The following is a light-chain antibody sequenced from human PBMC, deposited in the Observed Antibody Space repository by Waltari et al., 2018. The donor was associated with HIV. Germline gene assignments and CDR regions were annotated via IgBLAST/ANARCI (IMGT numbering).Light chain of an antibody. CDR1: SGINVGTYR. CDR3: MIWHSSAWV. V-gene: IGLV5-45*01. Sequence: QAVLTQPASLSASPGASASLTCTLRSGINVGTYRIYWYQQKPGSPPRYLLGYRSDSDKEQGARVPGRFAGSKDASANAGILLISGLQSEDEADYYCMIWHSSAWVFGGGTKLTVL. J-gene: IGLJ3*02. CDR2: YRSDSDK.